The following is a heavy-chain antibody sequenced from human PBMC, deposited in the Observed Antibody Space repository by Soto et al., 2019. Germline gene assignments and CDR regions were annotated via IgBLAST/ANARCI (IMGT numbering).Heavy chain of an antibody. CDR3: ARPYGGKIGDAPDL. J-gene: IGHJ3*01. CDR2: ISDAAGSA. Sequence: EVQLLESGGGLVQPGGSLRLSCVASGFAFSSYAMSWVRQVPGKGLEWVSTISDAAGSAYYVDSVKGRFTISRDNSKKTLYLHMNSLRAEDSAVYYCARPYGGKIGDAPDLWGPGTRVPVSS. D-gene: IGHD4-17*01. V-gene: IGHV3-23*01. CDR1: GFAFSSYA.